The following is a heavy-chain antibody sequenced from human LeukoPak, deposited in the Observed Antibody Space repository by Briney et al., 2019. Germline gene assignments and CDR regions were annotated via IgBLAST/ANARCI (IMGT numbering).Heavy chain of an antibody. Sequence: ASVKVSCKASGGTFSSYAISWVRQAPGQGLEWMGRIIPIFGIANYAQKFQGRVTMTRGTSTSTVYMELSSLRSEDTAVYYCARGGYYHNWFDPWGQGTLVTVSS. CDR1: GGTFSSYA. CDR2: IIPIFGIA. V-gene: IGHV1-69*04. J-gene: IGHJ5*02. CDR3: ARGGYYHNWFDP. D-gene: IGHD3-22*01.